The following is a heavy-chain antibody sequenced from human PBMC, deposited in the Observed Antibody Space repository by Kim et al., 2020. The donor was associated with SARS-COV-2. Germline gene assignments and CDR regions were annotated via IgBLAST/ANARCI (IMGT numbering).Heavy chain of an antibody. V-gene: IGHV3-33*06. CDR2: FEGTNE. Sequence: FEGTNESYADAVKGRFTISRDNSKKTLFLQMNSLRAEDTAVYYCTNVDYWGQGTLVTVSS. J-gene: IGHJ4*02. CDR3: TNVDY.